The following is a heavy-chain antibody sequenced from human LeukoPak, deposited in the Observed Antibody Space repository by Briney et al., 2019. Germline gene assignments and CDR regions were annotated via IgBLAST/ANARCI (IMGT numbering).Heavy chain of an antibody. CDR2: ISFDGNNQ. CDR1: GVTFSTYG. Sequence: PGGSLRLSCAASGVTFSTYGMHWVRQAPGKGLEWVAVISFDGNNQYYAASVTGRFTISRDNSKNTLYLQMSGLRTEDTAVYYCALVPRYSTTWSTFDYWGQGTLVTVSS. CDR3: ALVPRYSTTWSTFDY. D-gene: IGHD6-13*01. J-gene: IGHJ4*02. V-gene: IGHV3-30*03.